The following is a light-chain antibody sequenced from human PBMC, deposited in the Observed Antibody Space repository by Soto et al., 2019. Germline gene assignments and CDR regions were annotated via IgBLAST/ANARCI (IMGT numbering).Light chain of an antibody. CDR1: QSISIN. Sequence: EVVMTQSPATLSVSPGERVALSCRVSQSISINLAWIQQKPGQGPRLLMIGASTRATGVPDRFSGSGSGTEFTLTIDVLQSDDFATYDCPQYDKSPPWRFAQGAKVDIK. J-gene: IGKJ1*01. CDR3: PQYDKSPPWR. CDR2: GAS. V-gene: IGKV3-15*01.